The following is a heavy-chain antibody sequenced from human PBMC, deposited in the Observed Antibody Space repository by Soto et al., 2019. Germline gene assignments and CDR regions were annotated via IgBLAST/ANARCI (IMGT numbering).Heavy chain of an antibody. CDR3: VKDESINWYSGHFRH. CDR2: INWNSGSI. J-gene: IGHJ1*01. Sequence: EVQLVESGGGLVQPGRPLRLSCAASGFTFDDYAMHWVRQVPGKGLEWVSGINWNSGSIGYGDSVKGRFAISRDNAKNSLHLQMNSLSAEDTAFYYCVKDESINWYSGHFRHWGQGTLVTVS. CDR1: GFTFDDYA. D-gene: IGHD6-13*01. V-gene: IGHV3-9*01.